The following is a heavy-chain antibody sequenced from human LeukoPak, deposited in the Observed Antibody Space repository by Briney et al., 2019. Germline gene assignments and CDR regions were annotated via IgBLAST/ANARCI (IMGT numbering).Heavy chain of an antibody. CDR1: GFTFSSYA. CDR2: ISGSGGST. D-gene: IGHD6-19*01. CDR3: AKDQYSSGWYRGIDY. J-gene: IGHJ4*02. Sequence: GGSLRLSCAASGFTFSSYAMSWVRQAPGKGLEWVSAISGSGGSTYYADSVKGRFTISRDNSKNTLYLQMNSLRAEDTAVYYCAKDQYSSGWYRGIDYWGQGTLVTVSS. V-gene: IGHV3-23*01.